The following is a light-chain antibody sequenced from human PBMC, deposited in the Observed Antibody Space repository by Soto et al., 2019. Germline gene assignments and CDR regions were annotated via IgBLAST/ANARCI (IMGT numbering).Light chain of an antibody. CDR2: GAS. V-gene: IGKV3-20*01. J-gene: IGKJ4*01. Sequence: EIVLTQSPGTLSLSPGERATLSCRASQSVSSNYLAWYHQKPGQAPRLLIYGASTRATGIPDRISGSGSGTDFTLTISRLEPEDFAVYYCQQYGRSPPLIFGGGTKVEIK. CDR3: QQYGRSPPLI. CDR1: QSVSSNY.